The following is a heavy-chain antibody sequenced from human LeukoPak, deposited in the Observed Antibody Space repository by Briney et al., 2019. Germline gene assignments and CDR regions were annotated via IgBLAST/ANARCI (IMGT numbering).Heavy chain of an antibody. CDR1: GYTFNHNY. Sequence: ASVKVSCKASGYTFNHNYLHWVRQAPGQGLEWMGWINPNNPATHSSHKFQGRVTMTSDSSISTVYLEVNRLKPDDTAVYFCAKGGAREEPDGYYYYGMDVWGQGTTVTVSS. CDR3: AKGGAREEPDGYYYYGMDV. J-gene: IGHJ6*02. CDR2: INPNNPAT. D-gene: IGHD1-26*01. V-gene: IGHV1-2*07.